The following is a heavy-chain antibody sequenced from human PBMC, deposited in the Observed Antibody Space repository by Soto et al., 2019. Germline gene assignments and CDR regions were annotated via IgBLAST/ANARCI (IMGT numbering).Heavy chain of an antibody. V-gene: IGHV1-69*01. CDR3: ARTTRGQLVHYYHYGMDV. CDR1: GGTFSSYA. CDR2: IIPIFGTA. Sequence: QVQLVQSGAEVKKPGSSVKVSCKASGGTFSSYAISWVRQAPGQGLEWMGGIIPIFGTANYAQKFQGRVTITADESTSTAYMELSSLRSEDTAVYYCARTTRGQLVHYYHYGMDVWGQGTTVTVSS. J-gene: IGHJ6*02. D-gene: IGHD6-6*01.